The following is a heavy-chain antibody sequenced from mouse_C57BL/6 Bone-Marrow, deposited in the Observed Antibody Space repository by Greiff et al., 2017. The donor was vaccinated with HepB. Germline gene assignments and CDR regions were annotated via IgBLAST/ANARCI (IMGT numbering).Heavy chain of an antibody. CDR1: GFTFSSYG. Sequence: EVQVVESGGDLVKPGGSLKLSCAASGFTFSSYGMSWVRQTPDKRLEWVATISSGGSYTYYPDSLKGPFTISRNNAKNTLYLQRSSLKSEDTAMYYWARQEYWYFDVWGTGTTVTVSS. CDR2: ISSGGSYT. V-gene: IGHV5-6*01. CDR3: ARQEYWYFDV. J-gene: IGHJ1*03.